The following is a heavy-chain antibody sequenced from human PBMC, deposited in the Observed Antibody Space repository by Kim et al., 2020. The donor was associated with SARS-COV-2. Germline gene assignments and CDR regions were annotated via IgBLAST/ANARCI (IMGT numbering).Heavy chain of an antibody. J-gene: IGHJ3*02. CDR2: ISYDGSNK. V-gene: IGHV3-30-3*01. CDR1: GFTFSSYA. CDR3: ARAVPGFTGAFDI. D-gene: IGHD7-27*01. Sequence: GGSLRLSCAASGFTFSSYAMHWVRQAPGKGLEWVAVISYDGSNKYYADSVKGRFTISRDNSKNTLYLQMNSLRAEDTAVYYCARAVPGFTGAFDIWGQGTMVTVSS.